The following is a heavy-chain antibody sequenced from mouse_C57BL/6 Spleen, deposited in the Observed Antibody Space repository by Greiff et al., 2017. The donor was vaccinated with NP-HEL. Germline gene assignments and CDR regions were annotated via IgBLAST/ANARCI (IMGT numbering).Heavy chain of an antibody. CDR3: ARLQLRLRDYAMDY. Sequence: DVHLVESGGDLVKPGGSLKLSCAASGFTFSSYGMSWVRQTPDKRLEWVATISSGGSYTYYPDSVKGRFTISRDNAKNTLYLQMSSLTSEDTAMDYCARLQLRLRDYAMDYWGQGTSVTVSS. CDR2: ISSGGSYT. CDR1: GFTFSSYG. D-gene: IGHD3-2*02. J-gene: IGHJ4*01. V-gene: IGHV5-6*01.